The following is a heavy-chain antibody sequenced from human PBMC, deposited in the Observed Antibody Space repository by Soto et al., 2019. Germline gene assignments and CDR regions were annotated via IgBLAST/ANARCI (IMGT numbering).Heavy chain of an antibody. CDR2: ISDTGTRT. D-gene: IGHD4-4*01. CDR3: AKSLDIHYKNWFDP. J-gene: IGHJ5*02. V-gene: IGHV3-23*01. CDR1: GFPSSSAP. Sequence: QILESGGSLFQLGGSLRLSCLAAGFPSSSAPMNWVRQAPGKGLEWVSIISDTGTRTHYADSVKGRFTISRDNSKNTLYLDMNSLRAEDTAVYYCAKSLDIHYKNWFDPWGQGTLVTVSS.